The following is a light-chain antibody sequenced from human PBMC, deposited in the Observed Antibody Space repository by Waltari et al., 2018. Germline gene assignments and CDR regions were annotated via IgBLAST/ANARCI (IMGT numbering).Light chain of an antibody. CDR2: GQN. Sequence: SSELTQDPTVSVALGQTVRITCQGDSLRRYYPSWYQQRPGPAPILVLYGQNSRPSGIPDRFAGSISGNTASLTITGAQAEDEADYYCHSRDSSSTRFFGGGTRLTV. CDR1: SLRRYY. CDR3: HSRDSSSTRF. J-gene: IGLJ2*01. V-gene: IGLV3-19*01.